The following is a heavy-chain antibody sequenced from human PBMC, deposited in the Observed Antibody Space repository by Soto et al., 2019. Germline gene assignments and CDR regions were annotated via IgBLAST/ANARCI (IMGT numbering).Heavy chain of an antibody. CDR2: INAGNGNT. CDR1: GYTFTSYA. D-gene: IGHD2-2*02. J-gene: IGHJ4*02. Sequence: ASVKVSCKASGYTFTSYAMHWVRQAPGQRLEWMGWINAGNGNTKYSQKFQGRVTITRDTSASTAYMELSSLRSEGTAVYYCARISTYQLLYHYWGQGTLVTVSS. CDR3: ARISTYQLLYHY. V-gene: IGHV1-3*01.